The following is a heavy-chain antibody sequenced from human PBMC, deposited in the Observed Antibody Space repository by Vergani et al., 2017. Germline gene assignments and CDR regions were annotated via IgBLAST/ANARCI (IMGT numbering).Heavy chain of an antibody. D-gene: IGHD3-22*01. CDR1: GGSFSGYY. CDR3: ARLNYDSSGYHYGVDY. Sequence: QVQLQQWGAGLLKPSETLSLTCAVYGGSFSGYYWSWIRQPPGKGLEWIGEINHSGSTNYNPSLKSRVTISVDTSKNQFSLKLSSVTAADTSLYYCARLNYDSSGYHYGVDYWGQGTLVTVSS. V-gene: IGHV4-34*01. J-gene: IGHJ4*02. CDR2: INHSGST.